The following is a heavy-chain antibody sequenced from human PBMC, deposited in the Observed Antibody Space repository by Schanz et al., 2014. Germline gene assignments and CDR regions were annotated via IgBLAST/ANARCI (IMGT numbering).Heavy chain of an antibody. V-gene: IGHV1-2*06. Sequence: QVQLVQSGAEVKKPGASMKVSCKASGRTFIVYHVLHWVRQAPGQGLEWMGRISPNSGDTHSAQKFQGRVTMTRDTSISTAYMELSSLRSDDTAVYYCARELRLEYYFDYWGQGTQXTVSS. D-gene: IGHD4-17*01. J-gene: IGHJ4*02. CDR2: ISPNSGDT. CDR1: GRTFIVYH. CDR3: ARELRLEYYFDY.